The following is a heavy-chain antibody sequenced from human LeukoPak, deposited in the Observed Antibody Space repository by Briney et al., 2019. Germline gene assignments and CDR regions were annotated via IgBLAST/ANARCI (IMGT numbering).Heavy chain of an antibody. CDR3: AAEIYGGNTDCCTFDF. CDR1: GFTFSNSA. Sequence: SVKVSCKASGFTFSNSAIQWVRQARGQRLEWIGWIGVGGGNTNYAQRFQDRVTITRDMSTSTAYMELSSLRSEDTAVYYCAAEIYGGNTDCCTFDFWGPGTPVTVSS. V-gene: IGHV1-58*02. D-gene: IGHD4-23*01. CDR2: IGVGGGNT. J-gene: IGHJ3*01.